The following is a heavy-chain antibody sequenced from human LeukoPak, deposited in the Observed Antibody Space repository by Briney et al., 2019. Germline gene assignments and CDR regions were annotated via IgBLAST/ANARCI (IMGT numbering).Heavy chain of an antibody. D-gene: IGHD2/OR15-2a*01. J-gene: IGHJ4*02. Sequence: SETLSLTCTVSGASTSRHYWSWIRQPPGKGLEWIGYVYHDGTTNYDPSLKSRVAISIDTSRNQLSLKLSSMTAADTAVYYCARGSTRVDDYWGQGILVTVSS. V-gene: IGHV4-59*11. CDR1: GASTSRHY. CDR2: VYHDGTT. CDR3: ARGSTRVDDY.